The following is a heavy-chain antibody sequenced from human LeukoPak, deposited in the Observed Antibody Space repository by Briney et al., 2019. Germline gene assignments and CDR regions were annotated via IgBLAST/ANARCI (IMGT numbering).Heavy chain of an antibody. Sequence: ASVKVSCKASGYTFTSYGISWVRQAPGQGLEWMGWISAYNGNTNYAQKLQGRVTMTADTSTSTAYMELRSLRSDDTAVYYCARDYPAIVVVTSDPFDIWGQGTMVTVSS. CDR3: ARDYPAIVVVTSDPFDI. D-gene: IGHD3-22*01. J-gene: IGHJ3*02. CDR2: ISAYNGNT. V-gene: IGHV1-18*01. CDR1: GYTFTSYG.